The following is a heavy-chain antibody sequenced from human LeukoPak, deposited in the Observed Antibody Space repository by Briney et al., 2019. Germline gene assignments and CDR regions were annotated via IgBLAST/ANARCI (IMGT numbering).Heavy chain of an antibody. CDR2: INHSGST. J-gene: IGHJ4*02. Sequence: KPSETLSLTCAVYGGSFSGYYWSWIRQPPGKGLEWIGEINHSGSTNYNPSLKSRVTISVDTSKNQISLNLRSVTAADTAVYYCARYCSGGSCYSKALDYWGQGTLVTVSS. D-gene: IGHD2-15*01. CDR1: GGSFSGYY. CDR3: ARYCSGGSCYSKALDY. V-gene: IGHV4-34*01.